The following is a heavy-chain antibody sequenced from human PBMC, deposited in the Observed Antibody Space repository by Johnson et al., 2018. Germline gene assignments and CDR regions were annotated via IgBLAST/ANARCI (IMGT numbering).Heavy chain of an antibody. CDR3: ARENREMATIVDAFDI. V-gene: IGHV5-51*03. CDR1: GYSFTNYW. J-gene: IGHJ3*02. CDR2: IYPGDCDT. D-gene: IGHD5-24*01. Sequence: VQLVQSGAAVKKPGESLKISCKGSGYSFTNYWIGWVRQMPGKGLEWMGIIYPGDCDTRYSPSFPGQVTLSADKSISTAYLQWSTLKASDTAMYYCARENREMATIVDAFDIWGQGTMVTVSS.